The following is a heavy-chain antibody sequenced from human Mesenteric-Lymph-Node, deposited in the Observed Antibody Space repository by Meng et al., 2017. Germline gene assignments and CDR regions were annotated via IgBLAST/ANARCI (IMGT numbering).Heavy chain of an antibody. D-gene: IGHD5-12*01. CDR1: GGSFSGYY. J-gene: IGHJ2*01. CDR2: INHSGST. Sequence: QVRLQQWGPGLLKPAETLSLTCAVYGGSFSGYYWSWIRQPPGKGLEWIGEINHSGSTNYNPSLKSRVTISVDTSKNQFSLKLSSVTAADTAVYYCARKVATNLDLWGRGTLVTVSS. V-gene: IGHV4-34*01. CDR3: ARKVATNLDL.